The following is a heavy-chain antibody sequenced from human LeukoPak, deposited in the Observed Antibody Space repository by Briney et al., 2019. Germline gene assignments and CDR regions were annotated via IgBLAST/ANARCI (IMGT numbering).Heavy chain of an antibody. CDR1: GYTFTSYY. Sequence: ASLKASCKASGYTFTSYYMPWVRQAPGQRLKWMVIINPSGGSRSYAQKFQGRVTRARNTSTSTVYMELSSLRSEATAVYYCARESPREIPFDYWGQGTLVTVSS. CDR2: INPSGGSR. CDR3: ARESPREIPFDY. J-gene: IGHJ4*02. V-gene: IGHV1-46*01.